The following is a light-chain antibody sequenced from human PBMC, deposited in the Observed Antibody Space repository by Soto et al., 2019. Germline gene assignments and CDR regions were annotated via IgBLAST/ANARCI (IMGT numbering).Light chain of an antibody. CDR3: CSFAGSSTFWV. CDR1: TSDVGGYDV. CDR2: EVN. V-gene: IGLV2-23*02. Sequence: SALTQPASVSGSPGQSITISCSGTTSDVGGYDVVSWYQQHPGKAPKLMIFEVNQWPSGVSDRFSGSKSGNTASLTISGLQAGDEADYYCCSFAGSSTFWVFGGGTQLTVL. J-gene: IGLJ3*02.